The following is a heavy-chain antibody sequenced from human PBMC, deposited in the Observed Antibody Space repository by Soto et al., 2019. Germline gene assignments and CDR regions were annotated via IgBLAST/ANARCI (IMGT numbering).Heavy chain of an antibody. CDR3: AKARTIFGRLDFFDY. V-gene: IGHV3-30*18. J-gene: IGHJ4*02. D-gene: IGHD3-3*01. CDR1: GFTFSSFG. CDR2: ISYDGSNK. Sequence: GGSLRLSCGASGFTFSSFGMHWVRQAPGKGLEWVAVISYDGSNKYYADSVKGRFTISRDNSKNTLYLQMNSLRAEDTAVYYYAKARTIFGRLDFFDYWGQGTLVTVSS.